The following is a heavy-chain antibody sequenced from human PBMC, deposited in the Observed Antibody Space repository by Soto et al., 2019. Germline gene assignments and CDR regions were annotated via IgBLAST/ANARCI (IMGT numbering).Heavy chain of an antibody. CDR1: GFTFSSYG. CDR2: IWYDGSNK. D-gene: IGHD5-18*01. J-gene: IGHJ2*01. V-gene: IGHV3-33*01. CDR3: ARDRGYRNTNWYFDL. Sequence: QVQLVESGGGVVQPGRSLRLSCAASGFTFSSYGMHWVRQAPGKGLEWVAVIWYDGSNKYYADSVKGRFTISRDNSKNTLYLQMNSLRAEDTAVYYCARDRGYRNTNWYFDLWGRGTLVTVSS.